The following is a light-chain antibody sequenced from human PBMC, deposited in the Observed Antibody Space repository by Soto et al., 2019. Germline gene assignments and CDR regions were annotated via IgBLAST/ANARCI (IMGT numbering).Light chain of an antibody. J-gene: IGKJ1*01. CDR3: QQTYSTST. Sequence: DIPMTQSPSSLSAAVGVRVTITCRASQSIITYLNWDQHKPGEAPNLLIYGASSVQSGVTSRFSGSGSGTDFTLTISSLQPEDFSTYFCQQTYSTSTFGQGTKVELK. CDR2: GAS. V-gene: IGKV1-39*01. CDR1: QSIITY.